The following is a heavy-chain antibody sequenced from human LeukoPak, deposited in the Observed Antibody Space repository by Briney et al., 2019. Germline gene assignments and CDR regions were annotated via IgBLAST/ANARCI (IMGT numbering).Heavy chain of an antibody. Sequence: GGSLRLSCAASGFTFSSYAMSWARQAPGKGLEWVSAISGSGGSTYYADSVKGRFTISRDNSKNTLYLQMNSLRAEDTAVYYCAKGWGGYCSSTSCWYFDYWGQGTLVTVSS. CDR1: GFTFSSYA. J-gene: IGHJ4*02. CDR3: AKGWGGYCSSTSCWYFDY. V-gene: IGHV3-23*01. D-gene: IGHD2-2*01. CDR2: ISGSGGST.